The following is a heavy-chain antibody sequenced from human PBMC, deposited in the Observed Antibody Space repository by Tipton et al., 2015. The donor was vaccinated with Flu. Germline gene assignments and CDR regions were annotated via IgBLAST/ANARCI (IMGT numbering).Heavy chain of an antibody. V-gene: IGHV4-59*08. CDR1: GGSISSYY. D-gene: IGHD3-10*01. CDR2: IYYSGST. CDR3: ASVMGSYYYGSGSYWGFQH. Sequence: LRLSCTVSGGSISSYYWSWIRQPPGKGLEWIGYIYYSGSTNYNPSLKSRVTISVDTSKNQFSLKLSSVTAADTAVYYCASVMGSYYYGSGSYWGFQHWGQGTLVTVSS. J-gene: IGHJ1*01.